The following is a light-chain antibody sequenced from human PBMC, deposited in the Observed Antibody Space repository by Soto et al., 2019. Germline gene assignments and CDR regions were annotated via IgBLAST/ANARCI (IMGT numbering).Light chain of an antibody. Sequence: DIQMTHSPSTLSASVADTVTITCRASQNIGDWLAWYQQKPGKAPKLLIYKASSLESGVPSRFSDSGSGTELTLTISSLQPDDFATYYCQQYNLYSTFGPGTRVEIK. V-gene: IGKV1-5*03. J-gene: IGKJ3*01. CDR1: QNIGDW. CDR3: QQYNLYST. CDR2: KAS.